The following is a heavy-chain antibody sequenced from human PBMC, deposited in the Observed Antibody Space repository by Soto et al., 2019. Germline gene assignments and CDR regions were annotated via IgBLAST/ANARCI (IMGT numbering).Heavy chain of an antibody. V-gene: IGHV1-69*01. D-gene: IGHD2-2*01. CDR2: IIPIFGPA. CDR3: ARSSLVVPAAPYNWFDP. Sequence: QVQLVQSGAEVKKPGSSVKVSCKASGGTFSSYAISWVRQAPGQGLEWMGGIIPIFGPANYAQKFQGRVTMTADESTSTAYMELSSLRSEDTAVYYWARSSLVVPAAPYNWFDPWGQGTLVTVSA. CDR1: GGTFSSYA. J-gene: IGHJ5*02.